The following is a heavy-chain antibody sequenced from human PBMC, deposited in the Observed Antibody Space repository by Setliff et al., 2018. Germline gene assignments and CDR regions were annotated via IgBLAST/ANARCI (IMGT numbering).Heavy chain of an antibody. J-gene: IGHJ4*02. CDR2: ISVYNGDT. V-gene: IGHV1-18*01. CDR3: ARAPSVELVTIRTNSWFTY. D-gene: IGHD5-18*01. CDR1: GYTFRNYA. Sequence: ASVKVSCKASGYTFRNYAFARVRQAPGQGLEWVGWISVYNGDTNYAQKFQGRVTLTTDTSTSTAYMELRSLTSDDSAFYYCARAPSVELVTIRTNSWFTYWGQGTLVTVSS.